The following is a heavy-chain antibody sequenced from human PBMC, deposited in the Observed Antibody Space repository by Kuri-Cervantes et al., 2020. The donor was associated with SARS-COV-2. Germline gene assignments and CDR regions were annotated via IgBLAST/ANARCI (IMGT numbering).Heavy chain of an antibody. CDR3: AIAVDGSGSRVRYYYYGMDV. CDR1: GGSINVSNYY. J-gene: IGHJ6*02. V-gene: IGHV4-39*07. Sequence: SETLSLTCTVSGGSINVSNYYWGWIRQPPGKGLEWIGSIYYSGRTYYNPSLKSRVTISVDTSKNQFSLKLSSVTAADTAVYYCAIAVDGSGSRVRYYYYGMDVWGQGTTVTVSS. CDR2: IYYSGRT. D-gene: IGHD3-10*01.